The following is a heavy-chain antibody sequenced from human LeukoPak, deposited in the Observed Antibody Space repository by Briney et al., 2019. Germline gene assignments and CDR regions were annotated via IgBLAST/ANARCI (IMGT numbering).Heavy chain of an antibody. V-gene: IGHV4-59*08. D-gene: IGHD6-6*01. J-gene: IGHJ4*02. CDR2: IYYSGST. CDR3: ARGGPRIAARRGFDY. Sequence: SETLSLTCTVSGGSISSYYWSWIRQPPGKGLEWIGYIYYSGSTNYNPSLKSRVTISVDKSKNRFSLKLTSVTAADTAVYYCARGGPRIAARRGFDYWGQGTLVTVSS. CDR1: GGSISSYY.